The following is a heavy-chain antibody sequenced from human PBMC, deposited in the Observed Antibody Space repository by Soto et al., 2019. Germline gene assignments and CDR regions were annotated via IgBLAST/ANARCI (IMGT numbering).Heavy chain of an antibody. CDR1: GGTFSSYA. CDR3: ARDRDSHYGLYYYYGMDV. J-gene: IGHJ6*02. V-gene: IGHV1-69*13. Sequence: RASVKVSCKASGGTFSSYAISWVRQAPGQGLEWMGGIIPIFGTANYAQKFQGRVTIAADESTSTAYMELSSLRSEDTAVYYCARDRDSHYGLYYYYGMDVWGQGTTVTVSS. D-gene: IGHD4-17*01. CDR2: IIPIFGTA.